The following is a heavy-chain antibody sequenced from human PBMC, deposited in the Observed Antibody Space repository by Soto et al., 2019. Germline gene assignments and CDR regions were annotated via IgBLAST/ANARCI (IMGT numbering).Heavy chain of an antibody. V-gene: IGHV4-39*01. CDR2: INYSGST. D-gene: IGHD3-10*01. CDR1: GGSISSRSYY. J-gene: IGHJ1*01. Sequence: QLQLQESGPGLVKPSETLSLTCTVSGGSISSRSYYWAWIRQPPGKGLEWIGSINYSGSTYYNPSLKSRVTISVDTSKNQFSLKLSSVTAADTAVYYCANYFYEMTKAFPHWGQGTLVTVSS. CDR3: ANYFYEMTKAFPH.